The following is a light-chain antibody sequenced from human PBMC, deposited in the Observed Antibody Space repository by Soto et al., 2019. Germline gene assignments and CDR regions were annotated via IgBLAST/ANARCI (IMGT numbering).Light chain of an antibody. V-gene: IGKV3-20*01. CDR2: GAS. CDR1: QSVNNNY. J-gene: IGKJ2*01. CDR3: QQYGSSQYT. Sequence: EIVLTQSPGTLSLSPGERATLSCRASQSVNNNYLAWYQQKPGQAPSLLIYGASIRATGIPDRFSGSGSGTDFTLTITRLEPEDFAVYYCQQYGSSQYTFGQGTKLEIK.